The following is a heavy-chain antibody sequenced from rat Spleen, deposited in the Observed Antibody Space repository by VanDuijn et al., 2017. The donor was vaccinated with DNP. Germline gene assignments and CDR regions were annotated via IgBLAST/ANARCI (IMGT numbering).Heavy chain of an antibody. J-gene: IGHJ2*01. D-gene: IGHD1-6*01. CDR1: GFTFSTFP. CDR2: ITSSGGTT. Sequence: EVQLVESGGGLVQPGGSMKLSCVASGFTFSTFPMTWIRQVPGKGLEWVASITSSGGTTYYPDSVKGRFTISRDNAKNTLYLQMNSLISEDTATYYCTRGVYYGSSWAFDYWGHGVMVTVSS. V-gene: IGHV5-46*01. CDR3: TRGVYYGSSWAFDY.